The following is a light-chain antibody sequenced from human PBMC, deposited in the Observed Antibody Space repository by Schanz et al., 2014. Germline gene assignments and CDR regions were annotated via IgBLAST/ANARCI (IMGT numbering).Light chain of an antibody. Sequence: QSALTQPRSVSGSPGQSVTISCTGTSSDVGGYNYVSWYQQHPGKAPKLMIYDVSKRPSGVPDRFSGSQSGNTASLTISGLQAEDESDYYCCSYAGSRWVFGGGTKLTVL. J-gene: IGLJ3*02. CDR1: SSDVGGYNY. V-gene: IGLV2-11*01. CDR3: CSYAGSRWV. CDR2: DVS.